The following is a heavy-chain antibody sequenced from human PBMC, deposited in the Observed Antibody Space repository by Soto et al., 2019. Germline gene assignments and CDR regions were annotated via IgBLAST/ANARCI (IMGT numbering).Heavy chain of an antibody. J-gene: IGHJ5*02. CDR1: RYIFTAYF. Sequence: QVQLVQSGAEVKKPGASVKVSCKAPRYIFTAYFMHWGRQAPGQGVEWMGWINPNNGATHNGLSFQGRVNMTRDTAITTAYMELSSLRSDDTAVYYCASLDPGARFDPWGQGTLVIVSS. CDR3: ASLDPGARFDP. V-gene: IGHV1-2*02. CDR2: INPNNGAT.